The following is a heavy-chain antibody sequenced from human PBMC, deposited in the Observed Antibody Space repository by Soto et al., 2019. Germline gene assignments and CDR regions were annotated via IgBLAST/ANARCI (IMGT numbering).Heavy chain of an antibody. D-gene: IGHD1-26*01. Sequence: QVQLVQSGPEVKKPGASVKVSCKASGYTFTTYDIHWVRQATGQGPGWMGWMNPYSANAGYAQKFQGRVTMTRNTSISTAYMELSSLKSEDTAIYYCARLFRVRRGSGSDYWGQGTLVTVSS. CDR2: MNPYSANA. CDR1: GYTFTTYD. CDR3: ARLFRVRRGSGSDY. V-gene: IGHV1-8*01. J-gene: IGHJ4*02.